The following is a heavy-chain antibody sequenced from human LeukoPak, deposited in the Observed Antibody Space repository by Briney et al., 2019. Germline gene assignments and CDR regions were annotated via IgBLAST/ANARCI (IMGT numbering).Heavy chain of an antibody. CDR1: GGSISSSSYY. J-gene: IGHJ3*01. CDR3: ARATLRHFDWVNAFDV. V-gene: IGHV4-39*01. Sequence: PSETLSLTCTVSGGSISSSSYYWGWIRQPPGKGLEWIGNIYYSATTYYDPSLKSRVTISVDASKNQFSLKLSPVTAADTAVYFCARATLRHFDWVNAFDVWGQGTMVTVSS. CDR2: IYYSATT. D-gene: IGHD3-9*01.